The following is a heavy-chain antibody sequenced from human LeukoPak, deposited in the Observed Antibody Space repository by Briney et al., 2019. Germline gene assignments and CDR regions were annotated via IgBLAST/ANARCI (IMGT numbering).Heavy chain of an antibody. D-gene: IGHD3-10*01. CDR1: GFMFSDYG. J-gene: IGHJ6*03. Sequence: GGSLRLSCAASGFMFSDYGMHWVRQAPGKGLEWVAAIWYDGSNIFYADSVKGRFTISRDNSKNALYLQMNSLRAEDTADYYCAKEEDRGEALYYYMDVWGNGTTVTVSS. CDR2: IWYDGSNI. V-gene: IGHV3-33*06. CDR3: AKEEDRGEALYYYMDV.